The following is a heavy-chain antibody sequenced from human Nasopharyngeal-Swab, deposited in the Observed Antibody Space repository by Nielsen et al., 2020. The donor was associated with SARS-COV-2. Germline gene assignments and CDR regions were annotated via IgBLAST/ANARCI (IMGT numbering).Heavy chain of an antibody. D-gene: IGHD6-13*01. CDR3: ARYSRSSWSSRRGY. Sequence: WIRQPPGKGLEGIGEINHSGSTNYNPSLKSRVTISVDTSKNQFSLKLSSVTAADTAVYYCARYSRSSWSSRRGYWGQGTLVTVSS. CDR2: INHSGST. J-gene: IGHJ4*02. V-gene: IGHV4-34*01.